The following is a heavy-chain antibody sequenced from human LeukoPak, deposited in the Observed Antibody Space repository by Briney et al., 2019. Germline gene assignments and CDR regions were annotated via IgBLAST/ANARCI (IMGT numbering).Heavy chain of an antibody. Sequence: GGSLRLSCAASGFTFSSYAMSWVRQAPGKGLEWVSAISGSGGSTYYADSVKGRFTISRDNSKNTLYLQMNSLRAEDTAVYYCAGDQGGDYVPDYWGQGTLVTVSS. D-gene: IGHD4-17*01. J-gene: IGHJ4*02. CDR1: GFTFSSYA. V-gene: IGHV3-23*01. CDR3: AGDQGGDYVPDY. CDR2: ISGSGGST.